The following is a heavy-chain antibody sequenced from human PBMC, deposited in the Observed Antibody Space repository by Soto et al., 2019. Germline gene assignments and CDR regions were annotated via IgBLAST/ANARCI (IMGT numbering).Heavy chain of an antibody. Sequence: GGSLRLSCAASGFTFRSYAMSWVRQAPRKGLEWVSAISGSGGSTYYADSVKGRFTISRDNSKNTLYLQMNSLRAEDTAVYHCARFDNPMIVVVIDYWGQGTLVTVSS. CDR1: GFTFRSYA. D-gene: IGHD3-22*01. J-gene: IGHJ4*02. CDR3: ARFDNPMIVVVIDY. V-gene: IGHV3-23*01. CDR2: ISGSGGST.